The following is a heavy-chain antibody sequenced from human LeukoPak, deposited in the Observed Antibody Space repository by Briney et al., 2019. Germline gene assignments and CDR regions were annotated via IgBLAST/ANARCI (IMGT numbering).Heavy chain of an antibody. CDR1: GFTFDDYA. J-gene: IGHJ6*02. CDR2: ISWNSGSI. CDR3: AKVGRVNSSSTSCNYYYYGMDV. D-gene: IGHD2-2*01. V-gene: IGHV3-9*01. Sequence: GGSLRLSCAASGFTFDDYAMHWVRQAPGKGLEWVSGISWNSGSIGYADSVKGRFTISRDNAKNSLYLQMNSLRAEDTALYYCAKVGRVNSSSTSCNYYYYGMDVWGQGTTVTVSS.